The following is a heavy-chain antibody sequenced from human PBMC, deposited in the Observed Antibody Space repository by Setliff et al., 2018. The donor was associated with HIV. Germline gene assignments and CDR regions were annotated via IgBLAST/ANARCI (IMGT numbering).Heavy chain of an antibody. D-gene: IGHD6-19*01. CDR2: IYYSGST. CDR3: ARQWPYYYYMDV. V-gene: IGHV4-34*01. Sequence: SETLSLTCAVYGGSFSGYYWSWIRQPPGKGLEWIGYIYYSGSTYYNPSLKSRVTISVDTSKNQFSLKLSSVTAADTAVYYCARQWPYYYYMDVWGKGITVTVSS. CDR1: GGSFSGYY. J-gene: IGHJ6*03.